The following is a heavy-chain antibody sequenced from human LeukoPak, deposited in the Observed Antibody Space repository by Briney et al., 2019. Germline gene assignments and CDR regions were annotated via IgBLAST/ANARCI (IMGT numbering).Heavy chain of an antibody. V-gene: IGHV3-48*01. D-gene: IGHD3-22*01. CDR3: ARDSGYPRAHGFDA. CDR1: GFTFSSYN. CDR2: ITTSSSSI. Sequence: GGSLRLSCAASGFTFSSYNMNWVRQAPGKGLEWVSYITTSSSSIYYADSVKGRFTISRDNDKNSLYLQMNSLRAEDTAVYYCARDSGYPRAHGFDAWGQGTIVTVSS. J-gene: IGHJ3*01.